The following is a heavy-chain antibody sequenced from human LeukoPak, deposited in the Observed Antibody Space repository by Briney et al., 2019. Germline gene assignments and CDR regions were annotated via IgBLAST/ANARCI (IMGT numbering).Heavy chain of an antibody. Sequence: GGSLRLSCTASGFTFSSYGMSWVRQAPGKGLEWVALISPTGSTTYYADSVKGRFTISRDNSENTLYLQMKSLRAEDTAVYYCSTSRPLQSFDCWGQGTLVTVSS. J-gene: IGHJ4*02. CDR1: GFTFSSYG. CDR3: STSRPLQSFDC. V-gene: IGHV3-23*01. CDR2: ISPTGSTT. D-gene: IGHD4-11*01.